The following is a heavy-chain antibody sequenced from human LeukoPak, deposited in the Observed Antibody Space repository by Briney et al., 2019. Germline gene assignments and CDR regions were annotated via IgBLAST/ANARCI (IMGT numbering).Heavy chain of an antibody. CDR1: GFTFNKYW. V-gene: IGHV3-74*01. CDR3: ARESPQVVTLDY. D-gene: IGHD2-15*01. J-gene: IGHJ4*02. Sequence: GGSLRLSCAATGFTFNKYWMQWVRQAPGKGLVWVSRIYSDGSSTDYADSVKGRFTISRDNAKNTLYLQMNSLRAEDTAVYYCARESPQVVTLDYWGQGALVTVSS. CDR2: IYSDGSST.